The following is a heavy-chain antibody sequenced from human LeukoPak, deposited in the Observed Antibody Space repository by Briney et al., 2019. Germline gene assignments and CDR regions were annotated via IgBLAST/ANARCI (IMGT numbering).Heavy chain of an antibody. Sequence: SETMSLTCTVSGRSISSYYWSWIRQPPGEGLEWIGYIYYSGSTNYNTSLKSRVTISVDTSKNQFSLMLSSVTAADTAVYYCASGGDPYYSDYWGQGTLVTVSS. CDR2: IYYSGST. D-gene: IGHD2-21*02. J-gene: IGHJ4*02. CDR1: GRSISSYY. V-gene: IGHV4-59*01. CDR3: ASGGDPYYSDY.